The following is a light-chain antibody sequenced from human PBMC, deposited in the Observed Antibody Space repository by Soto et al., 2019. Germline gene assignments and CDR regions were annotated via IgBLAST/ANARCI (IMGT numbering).Light chain of an antibody. J-gene: IGKJ5*01. CDR2: GAS. CDR1: QSVSSN. Sequence: ASRLGTTGDIAGRSIRTSQSVSSNLAWYQQKPGQAPRLLIYGASTRATGIPARFSGSGSGTEFTLTISSLQSEDFAVYYCQQYNNWPPITFGQGTRLEIK. CDR3: QQYNNWPPIT. V-gene: IGKV3-15*01.